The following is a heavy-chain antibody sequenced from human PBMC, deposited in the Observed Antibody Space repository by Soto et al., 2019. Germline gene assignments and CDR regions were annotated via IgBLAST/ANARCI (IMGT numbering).Heavy chain of an antibody. J-gene: IGHJ4*02. D-gene: IGHD2-8*01. CDR3: VRNGIRKGFDY. CDR2: IYLRGSP. Sequence: QVQLQESGPGLVKPSGTLSLTCAISGGSISSFNWWSWVRQPPGKGLEWIGQIYLRGSPTYIPSLSGRVTMSVDRSRNHFSLTLTSVTAADTAVYYCVRNGIRKGFDYWGLGTLVIVSS. CDR1: GGSISSFNW. V-gene: IGHV4-4*02.